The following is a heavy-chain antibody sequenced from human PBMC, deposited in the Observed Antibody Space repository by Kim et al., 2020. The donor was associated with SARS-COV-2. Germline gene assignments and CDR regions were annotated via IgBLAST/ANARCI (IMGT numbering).Heavy chain of an antibody. D-gene: IGHD1-26*01. CDR3: AKQKGEYNKGWLWELLAGYFDY. V-gene: IGHV4-39*01. Sequence: SETLSLTCTVSGGSISSSSYYWGWIRQPPGKGLEWIGSIYYSGSTYYNPSLKSRVTISVDTSKNQFSLKLSSVTAADTAVYYCAKQKGEYNKGWLWELLAGYFDYWGQGTLVTVSS. CDR1: GGSISSSSYY. CDR2: IYYSGST. J-gene: IGHJ4*02.